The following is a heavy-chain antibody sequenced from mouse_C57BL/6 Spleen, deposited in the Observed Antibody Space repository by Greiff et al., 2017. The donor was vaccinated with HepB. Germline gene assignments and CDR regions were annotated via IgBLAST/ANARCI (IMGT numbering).Heavy chain of an antibody. V-gene: IGHV1-74*01. CDR3: ANSNYGWFAY. Sequence: QVQLQQPGAELVKPGASVKVSCKASGYTFTSYWMHWVKQRPGQGLEWIGRIHPSDSDTNYNQKFKGKATWTVYKSSSTAYMQLSILTSEDSAVYYCANSNYGWFAYWGQGTLVTVSA. CDR1: GYTFTSYW. J-gene: IGHJ3*01. D-gene: IGHD2-5*01. CDR2: IHPSDSDT.